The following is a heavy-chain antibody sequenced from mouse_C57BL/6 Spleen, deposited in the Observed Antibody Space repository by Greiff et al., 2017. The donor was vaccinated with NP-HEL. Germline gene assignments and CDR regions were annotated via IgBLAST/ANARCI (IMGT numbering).Heavy chain of an antibody. D-gene: IGHD2-4*01. J-gene: IGHJ3*01. CDR2: INPNNGGT. CDR3: ARPMGLRRFAY. V-gene: IGHV1-22*01. CDR1: GYTFTDYY. Sequence: VQLKQSGPELVKPGASVKMSCKASGYTFTDYYMNWVKQSHGKSLEWIGNINPNNGGTSYNQKFKGKATLTVNKSSSTAYMELRSLTSEDSAVYYCARPMGLRRFAYWGQGTPVTVSA.